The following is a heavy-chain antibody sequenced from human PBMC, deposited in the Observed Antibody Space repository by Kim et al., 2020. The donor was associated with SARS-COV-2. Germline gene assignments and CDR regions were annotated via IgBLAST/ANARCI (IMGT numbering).Heavy chain of an antibody. J-gene: IGHJ4*02. V-gene: IGHV4-39*01. D-gene: IGHD2-21*02. CDR3: ARNYYGGDYYFDY. Sequence: YNPSLKSRVTISVDTSQNQFSLKLNSVTAADTAMYYCARNYYGGDYYFDYWGQGTLVTVSS.